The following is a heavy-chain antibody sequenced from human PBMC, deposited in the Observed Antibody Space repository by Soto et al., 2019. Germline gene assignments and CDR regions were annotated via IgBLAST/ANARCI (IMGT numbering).Heavy chain of an antibody. CDR2: ISAHNGNT. V-gene: IGHV1-18*01. Sequence: QIHLVQSGAEVKKPGASVKVSCKGSGYAFTTYGITWVRQAPGQGLEWMGWISAHNGNTNYAQKLQGRVTVTRDTSTSTAYMELRSLRSDDTAVYYCARGRYGDYWGQGALVTVSS. CDR3: ARGRYGDY. J-gene: IGHJ4*02. D-gene: IGHD1-1*01. CDR1: GYAFTTYG.